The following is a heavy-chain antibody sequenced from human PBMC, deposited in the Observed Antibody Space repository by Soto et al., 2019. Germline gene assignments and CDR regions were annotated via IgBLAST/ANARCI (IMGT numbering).Heavy chain of an antibody. CDR2: INHDGSET. D-gene: IGHD7-27*01. V-gene: IGHV3-7*03. J-gene: IGHJ3*02. CDR3: VRSLLGPIAFDM. CDR1: GFIFTNYW. Sequence: EVQLVESGGDLVQPGGSLRLSCAASGFIFTNYWMTWGRQAPGKGLEWVANINHDGSETYYLDSVKGRFAISRDNAKNSLFLQMNSLRDKDTAIYYCVRSLLGPIAFDMWGHGTLVAVSS.